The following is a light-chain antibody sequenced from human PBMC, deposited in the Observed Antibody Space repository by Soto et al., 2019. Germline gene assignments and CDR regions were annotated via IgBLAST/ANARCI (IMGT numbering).Light chain of an antibody. V-gene: IGLV1-44*01. CDR2: SND. J-gene: IGLJ3*02. Sequence: QSVVTQAPSASGTPGQRVTISCSGSSSNIGSNTVQWYQQLPGTAPKVIIYSNDERPSGVPDRFSGTKSGTSASLAISGLQSEDEADYYCAVWDDRLEAVVFGGGTKLTVL. CDR1: SSNIGSNT. CDR3: AVWDDRLEAVV.